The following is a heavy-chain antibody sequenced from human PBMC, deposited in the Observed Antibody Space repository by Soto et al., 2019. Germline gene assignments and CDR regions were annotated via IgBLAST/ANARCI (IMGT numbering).Heavy chain of an antibody. J-gene: IGHJ6*02. CDR3: TRGIAAAGTNYYGMDV. CDR1: VFTFSGSA. Sequence: SLILSCAASVFTFSGSAMHWVRQASGKGLEWVGRIRSKANSYATAYAASVKGRFTISRDDSKNTAYLQMNSLKTEDTAVYYCTRGIAAAGTNYYGMDVWGQGTTVTVSS. D-gene: IGHD6-13*01. CDR2: IRSKANSYAT. V-gene: IGHV3-73*01.